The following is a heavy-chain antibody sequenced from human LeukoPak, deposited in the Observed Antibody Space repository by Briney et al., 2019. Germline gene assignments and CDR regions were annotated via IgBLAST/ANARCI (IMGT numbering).Heavy chain of an antibody. CDR2: IYYSGST. D-gene: IGHD2-2*01. Sequence: TLSLTCTVSGGSISSGGYYWSWIRQHPGKGLEWIGYIYYSGSTYYNPSLKSRVTISVDTSKNQFSLKLSSVTAADTAVYYCARYCSSTSCYLYYGMDVWGQGTTVTVSS. CDR3: ARYCSSTSCYLYYGMDV. J-gene: IGHJ6*02. CDR1: GGSISSGGYY. V-gene: IGHV4-31*03.